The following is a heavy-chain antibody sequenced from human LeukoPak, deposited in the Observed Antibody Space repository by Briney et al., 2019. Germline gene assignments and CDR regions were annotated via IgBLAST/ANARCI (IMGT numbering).Heavy chain of an antibody. CDR3: ARHGPPMQRQFYDS. CDR2: VYYTGST. J-gene: IGHJ4*02. Sequence: SETLSLTCTVSGDSISGSSYYWAWIRQPPGKGLGWIGSVYYTGSTYYMSSLKSRVTISADTSKNLFSLKVNSMTAADTAVYYCARHGPPMQRQFYDSWGQGTLVTVSS. D-gene: IGHD5-24*01. CDR1: GDSISGSSYY. V-gene: IGHV4-39*01.